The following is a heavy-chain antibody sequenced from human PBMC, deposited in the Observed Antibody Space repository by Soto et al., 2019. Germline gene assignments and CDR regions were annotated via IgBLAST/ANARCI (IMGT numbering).Heavy chain of an antibody. CDR3: AKDLGHGGRGAFDI. Sequence: PGGSLRLSCAASGFSFSSYGMHWVRRSPGKGLEWVAVISYDGSNKYYADSVKGRFTISRDNSKNTLYLQMNSLRAEDTAVYYCAKDLGHGGRGAFDIWGQGTMVTVSS. V-gene: IGHV3-30*18. J-gene: IGHJ3*02. CDR1: GFSFSSYG. CDR2: ISYDGSNK. D-gene: IGHD7-27*01.